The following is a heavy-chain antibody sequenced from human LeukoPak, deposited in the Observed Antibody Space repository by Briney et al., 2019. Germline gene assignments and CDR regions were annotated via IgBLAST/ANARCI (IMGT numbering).Heavy chain of an antibody. Sequence: GESLKISCKGSGYSFTSYWIGWVRQMPGKGLEWMGIIYPGDSDTRYSPSFQGQVTISADKSISTAYLQWSSLKASGTAMYYCARAEGYYYDSSGYSLDYWGQGTLVTVSS. V-gene: IGHV5-51*01. CDR2: IYPGDSDT. CDR3: ARAEGYYYDSSGYSLDY. CDR1: GYSFTSYW. D-gene: IGHD3-22*01. J-gene: IGHJ4*02.